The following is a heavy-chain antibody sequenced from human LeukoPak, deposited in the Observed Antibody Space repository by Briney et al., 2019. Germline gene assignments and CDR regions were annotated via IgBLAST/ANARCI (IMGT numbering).Heavy chain of an antibody. D-gene: IGHD3-10*01. CDR3: AKDFYGSGSYSSFDY. V-gene: IGHV3-23*01. Sequence: GGSLILSCAASGFTFSSYAMSWVRQAPGKGLEWVSAISGSGGSTYYADSVKGRFTISRDNSKNTLYLQMNSLRAEDTAVYYCAKDFYGSGSYSSFDYWGQGTLVTVSS. CDR1: GFTFSSYA. CDR2: ISGSGGST. J-gene: IGHJ4*02.